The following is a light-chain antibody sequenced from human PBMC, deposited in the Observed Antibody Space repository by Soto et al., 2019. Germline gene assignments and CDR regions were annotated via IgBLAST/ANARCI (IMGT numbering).Light chain of an antibody. J-gene: IGKJ1*01. Sequence: EIVLTQSPGTLSLSPGESATHSCRASQSVRSSYLAWYQQRPGQAPRLLIYGASSRATGIPDRFSGSGSGTDFTLTISRLEPEDFAVYYCQQYGSSPTTFGQGTKVEIK. CDR3: QQYGSSPTT. CDR1: QSVRSSY. V-gene: IGKV3-20*01. CDR2: GAS.